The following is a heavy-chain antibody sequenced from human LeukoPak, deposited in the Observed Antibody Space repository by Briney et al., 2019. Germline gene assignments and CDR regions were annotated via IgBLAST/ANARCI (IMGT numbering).Heavy chain of an antibody. CDR3: ATDFYDST. CDR1: GFTFSNAY. Sequence: GGSLRLSCAASGFTFSNAYMNWVRQAPGKGLEWVGRIRSNSDGGTIDYAAPVKGRFTLSRDDSKTTLYLQMNSLQTEDTAVCYCATDFYDSTWGQGTLVTVSS. D-gene: IGHD3-22*01. J-gene: IGHJ5*02. CDR2: IRSNSDGGTI. V-gene: IGHV3-15*07.